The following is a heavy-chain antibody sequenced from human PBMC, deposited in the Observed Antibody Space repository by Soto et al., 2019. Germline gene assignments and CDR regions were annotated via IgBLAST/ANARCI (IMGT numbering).Heavy chain of an antibody. V-gene: IGHV3-48*03. J-gene: IGHJ3*01. CDR1: GFIFSSYE. Sequence: EVQLVESGGGLVQPGGSLRLSCAASGFIFSSYEMNWVRQAPGKGPEWISYIGASGGTKYSADSAKGRFTISRDNAQNSLYLQMNSLRAEDTAVYYCARDCGGDAGQFLFPDGFDLWGQGTMVTVSS. D-gene: IGHD2-21*02. CDR2: IGASGGTK. CDR3: ARDCGGDAGQFLFPDGFDL.